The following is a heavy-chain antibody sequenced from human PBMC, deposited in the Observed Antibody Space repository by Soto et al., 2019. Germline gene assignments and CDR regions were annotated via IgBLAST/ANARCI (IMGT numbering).Heavy chain of an antibody. V-gene: IGHV1-69*08. J-gene: IGHJ4*02. Sequence: QVQLVQSGAEVKKPGSSVKVSCKASGGTFSSYTISWVRQAPGQGLEWMGRIIPILGIANYAQKFQSRVTITADKSTSTAYTDLSSLRSEDTAVYYGARDSSATVDTAMSTDYCGQGTLVTVSS. CDR3: ARDSSATVDTAMSTDY. CDR1: GGTFSSYT. D-gene: IGHD5-18*01. CDR2: IIPILGIA.